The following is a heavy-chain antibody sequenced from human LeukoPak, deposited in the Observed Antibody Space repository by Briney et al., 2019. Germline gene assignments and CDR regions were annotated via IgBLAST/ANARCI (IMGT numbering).Heavy chain of an antibody. CDR1: GFTFASYA. CDR2: ISYDGYDK. Sequence: GRSLRLSCVTSGFTFASYAMHWVRQAPGKGLEWMAGISYDGYDKYHANSVKGRFTISRDNPKNTLYLQMNSLGTDDTAVYYCARESVLSSGWYGPRDWFDPWGQGTLVTVSS. J-gene: IGHJ5*02. V-gene: IGHV3-30-3*01. CDR3: ARESVLSSGWYGPRDWFDP. D-gene: IGHD6-19*01.